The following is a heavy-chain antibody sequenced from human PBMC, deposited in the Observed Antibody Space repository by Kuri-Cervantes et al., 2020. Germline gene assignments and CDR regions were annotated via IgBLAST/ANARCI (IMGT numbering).Heavy chain of an antibody. CDR2: IYYSGST. V-gene: IGHV4-59*13. Sequence: SETLSLTCTASGGSIRGYYWCWIRQPPGKGLEWIGNIYYSGSTNYSPSLKSRVTISVDTSKNQFSLKLSSVTAADTAVYYCARGGRGYSGLDLPLSWGQGSLVTVSS. CDR1: GGSIRGYY. CDR3: ARGGRGYSGLDLPLS. J-gene: IGHJ4*02. D-gene: IGHD5-12*01.